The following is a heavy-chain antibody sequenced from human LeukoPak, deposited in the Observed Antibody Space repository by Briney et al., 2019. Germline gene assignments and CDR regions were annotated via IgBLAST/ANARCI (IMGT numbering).Heavy chain of an antibody. CDR2: IGPSDSPK. Sequence: GGSLRLSCAASGFLFSTYEMNWVRQAPGKGLEWVSYIGPSDSPKFYEDSVKGRFTISRDNSKNTLYLQMNSLRAEDTAVYYCAKGRIAVAGLFDYWGQGTLVTVSS. CDR1: GFLFSTYE. J-gene: IGHJ4*02. D-gene: IGHD6-19*01. V-gene: IGHV3-48*03. CDR3: AKGRIAVAGLFDY.